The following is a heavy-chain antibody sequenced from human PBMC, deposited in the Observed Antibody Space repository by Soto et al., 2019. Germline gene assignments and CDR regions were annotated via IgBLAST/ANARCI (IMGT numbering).Heavy chain of an antibody. CDR3: CVVKRRDQYSLSGYWFDP. CDR1: GFTLGHAS. D-gene: IGHD2-15*01. Sequence: PXGCLRLSMAASGFTLGHASMSWVRQAPGTGLDWVGRIKSKAEGETKDYGAPVRGRFTISRDDSKDTLYLQMNSLRIEDTAIYYCCVVKRRDQYSLSGYWFDPWGPGTLVTVSS. V-gene: IGHV3-15*01. J-gene: IGHJ5*02. CDR2: IKSKAEGETK.